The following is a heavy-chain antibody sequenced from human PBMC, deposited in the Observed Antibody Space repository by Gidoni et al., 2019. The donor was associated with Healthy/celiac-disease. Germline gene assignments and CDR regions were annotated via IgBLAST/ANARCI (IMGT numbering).Heavy chain of an antibody. CDR3: ARVDIVATPEGGFDY. Sequence: QVQLQQWGAGLLKPSETLSLTCAVYGVSFSGYYWSWTRQPPGKGLEWIGEINHSGSTNYNPSLKSRVTISVDTSKNQFSLKLSSVTAADTAVYYCARVDIVATPEGGFDYWGQGTLVTVSS. D-gene: IGHD5-12*01. V-gene: IGHV4-34*01. CDR2: INHSGST. CDR1: GVSFSGYY. J-gene: IGHJ4*02.